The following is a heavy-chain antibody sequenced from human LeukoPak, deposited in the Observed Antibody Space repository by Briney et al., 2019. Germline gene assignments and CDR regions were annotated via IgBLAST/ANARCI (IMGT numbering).Heavy chain of an antibody. CDR3: ARGTYYYGSGSYYNSYGMDV. J-gene: IGHJ6*02. D-gene: IGHD3-10*01. V-gene: IGHV1-18*01. CDR1: GYTFTSYG. CDR2: ISAYNGNT. Sequence: GASVKVSCKASGYTFTSYGISWVRQAPGQGLEWMGWISAYNGNTNYAQKLQGRVTMTTDTSTSTAYMELRSLRSDDTAVYYCARGTYYYGSGSYYNSYGMDVWGQGTTVTVSS.